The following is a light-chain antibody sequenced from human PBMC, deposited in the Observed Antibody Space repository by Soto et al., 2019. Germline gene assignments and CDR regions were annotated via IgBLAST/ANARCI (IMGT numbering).Light chain of an antibody. Sequence: QSALTQPASVSGSPGQSITISCTGTSSDVGGYNDGSWYQQHPGKAPKVMIHEVSNRPSGVSNRFSGSKSGNTASLTISGRQAEDEADYYCSSYTSSSTYVFVTGTKLTVL. CDR1: SSDVGGYND. V-gene: IGLV2-14*01. CDR3: SSYTSSSTYV. J-gene: IGLJ1*01. CDR2: EVS.